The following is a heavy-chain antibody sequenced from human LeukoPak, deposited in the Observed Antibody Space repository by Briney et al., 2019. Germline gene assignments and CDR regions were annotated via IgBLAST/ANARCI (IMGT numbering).Heavy chain of an antibody. CDR3: ARVLGIVGATTGFNY. CDR2: MNPNSGNT. J-gene: IGHJ4*02. V-gene: IGHV1-8*03. Sequence: ASVKVSCKASGYTFTSYDINWVRQATGQGLKWMGWMNPNSGNTGYAQKFQGRVTITRNTSISTAYMELSSLRSEDTAVYYCARVLGIVGATTGFNYWGQGTLVTVSS. D-gene: IGHD1-26*01. CDR1: GYTFTSYD.